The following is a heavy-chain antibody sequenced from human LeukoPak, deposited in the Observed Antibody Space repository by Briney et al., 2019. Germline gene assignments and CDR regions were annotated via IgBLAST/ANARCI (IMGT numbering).Heavy chain of an antibody. Sequence: SETLSLTCGVSGGSITNTNYWTWVRQPPGKGLEWIGEVNLQGSTNYNPSLMGRVAISVDTSENHISLQLTSVTAADTAVYYCASGLIDSSSWYEGNFDYWGQGTLVTVSS. D-gene: IGHD6-13*01. J-gene: IGHJ4*02. CDR3: ASGLIDSSSWYEGNFDY. V-gene: IGHV4-4*02. CDR2: VNLQGST. CDR1: GGSITNTNY.